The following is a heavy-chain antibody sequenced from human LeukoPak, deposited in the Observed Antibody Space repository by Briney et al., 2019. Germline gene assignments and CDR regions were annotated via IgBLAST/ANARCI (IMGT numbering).Heavy chain of an antibody. Sequence: GGSLRLSCAASAFTFSNYNMNWVRQAPGKGLEWVAIISYDGSNEYYADSVKGRFTISRDDAKNLLYLDMNSLRAEDTAVYYCARGHTAVTRHFDFWGQGTLVTVSS. CDR1: AFTFSNYN. J-gene: IGHJ4*02. CDR2: ISYDGSNE. D-gene: IGHD4-17*01. V-gene: IGHV3-30*12. CDR3: ARGHTAVTRHFDF.